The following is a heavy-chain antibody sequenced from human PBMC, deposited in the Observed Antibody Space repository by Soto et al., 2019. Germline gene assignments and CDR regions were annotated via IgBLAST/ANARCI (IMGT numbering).Heavy chain of an antibody. J-gene: IGHJ6*02. D-gene: IGHD2-15*01. CDR1: GFTFSSYE. CDR3: ARYTPDYYYYGMDV. Sequence: GGSLRLSCAASGFTFSSYEMNWVRQAPGKGLEWVSYISRSGSTIYYADSVKGRFTISRDNAKNSLYLQMNSLRAEDTAVYYCARYTPDYYYYGMDVWGQGTTVTVSS. CDR2: ISRSGSTI. V-gene: IGHV3-48*03.